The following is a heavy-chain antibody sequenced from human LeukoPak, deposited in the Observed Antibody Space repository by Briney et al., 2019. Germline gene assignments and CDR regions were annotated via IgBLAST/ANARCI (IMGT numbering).Heavy chain of an antibody. CDR1: GGTFSSYA. J-gene: IGHJ4*02. CDR3: ARDMSSSYYDSSGYQY. CDR2: IIPIFGTA. Sequence: GSSVKVSCKASGGTFSSYAISWVRQAPGQGLEWMGGIIPIFGTANYAQKFQGRVTITADESTSTAYMELSSLRSEDTAAYYCARDMSSSYYDSSGYQYWGQGTLVTVSS. D-gene: IGHD3-22*01. V-gene: IGHV1-69*01.